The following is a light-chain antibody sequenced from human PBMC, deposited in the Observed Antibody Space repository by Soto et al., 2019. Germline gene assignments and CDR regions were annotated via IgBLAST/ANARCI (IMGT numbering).Light chain of an antibody. CDR2: DAS. Sequence: DIQMTQSPSSLSASLGDRVTITCQASQDISNYLNWYQQKPGKAPKLLIYDASNLETGVPSRFSGSGSGTDFTFTISSLQPEDIATYYCQQYNTYSPLAFGGGTKVDIK. V-gene: IGKV1-33*01. CDR3: QQYNTYSPLA. J-gene: IGKJ4*01. CDR1: QDISNY.